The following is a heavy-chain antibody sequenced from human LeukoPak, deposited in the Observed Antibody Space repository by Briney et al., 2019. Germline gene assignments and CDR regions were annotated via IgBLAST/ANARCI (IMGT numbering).Heavy chain of an antibody. CDR1: GFTFSSYA. V-gene: IGHV3-23*01. D-gene: IGHD1-26*01. J-gene: IGHJ6*02. Sequence: PGGSLRLSCAASGFTFSSYAMSWVRQAPGKGLEWVSAISGSGGSTYYADSVKGRFTISRDNSKNTLYLQMNSLRAEDTAAYYCAKWSGSEVYYYGMDVWGQGTTVTVSS. CDR2: ISGSGGST. CDR3: AKWSGSEVYYYGMDV.